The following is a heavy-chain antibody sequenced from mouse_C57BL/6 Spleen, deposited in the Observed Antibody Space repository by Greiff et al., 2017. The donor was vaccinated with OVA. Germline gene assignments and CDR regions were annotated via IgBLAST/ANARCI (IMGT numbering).Heavy chain of an antibody. Sequence: EVQLQQSGPELVKPGASVKLSCKASGYTFTDYNMHWVKQSHGKSLEWIGYINPNNGGTSYNQKFKGKATLTVNKSSSTAYMELRSLTSEDSAVYYCARGDDSRDYAMDYWGQGTSVTVSS. CDR1: GYTFTDYN. CDR2: INPNNGGT. J-gene: IGHJ4*01. D-gene: IGHD2-4*01. CDR3: ARGDDSRDYAMDY. V-gene: IGHV1-22*01.